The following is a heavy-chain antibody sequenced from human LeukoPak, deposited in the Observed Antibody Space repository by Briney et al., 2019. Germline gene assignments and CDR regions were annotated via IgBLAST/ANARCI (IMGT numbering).Heavy chain of an antibody. V-gene: IGHV3-23*01. CDR3: AKDGAVMITYYFDY. CDR2: SK. J-gene: IGHJ4*02. D-gene: IGHD3-16*01. Sequence: SKYYADSVKGRFTMSRDNSKNTLYLQMNSLRAEDTAVYYCAKDGAVMITYYFDYWGQGTLVTVSS.